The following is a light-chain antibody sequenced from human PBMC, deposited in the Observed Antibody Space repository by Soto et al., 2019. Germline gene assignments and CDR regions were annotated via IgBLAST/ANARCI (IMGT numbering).Light chain of an antibody. V-gene: IGKV3-20*01. Sequence: EIVLTPSPGTLSLSPGERATLSCRASQRVSSSYLAWYQQKPGQAPRLLIQGASSRATGIPDRFSGSGSGTDFTLTISRLEPEDFAVYYCQQFGSSAWTFGLGTKVDIK. J-gene: IGKJ1*01. CDR1: QRVSSSY. CDR3: QQFGSSAWT. CDR2: GAS.